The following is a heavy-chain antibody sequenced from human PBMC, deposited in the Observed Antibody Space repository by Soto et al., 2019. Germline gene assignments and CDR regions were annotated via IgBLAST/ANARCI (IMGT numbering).Heavy chain of an antibody. CDR1: GGTFSSYA. Sequence: QVQLVQSGAEVTKPGSSVKVSCKASGGTFSSYAISWVRQAPGQGLEWMGGIIPIFGTANYAQKFQGRVTSAADESTSAAYMELSSLRSEDTAVYYCARANSSGYYLVGVNLYFDLWGRGTLETVSS. V-gene: IGHV1-69*01. D-gene: IGHD3-22*01. CDR2: IIPIFGTA. CDR3: ARANSSGYYLVGVNLYFDL. J-gene: IGHJ2*01.